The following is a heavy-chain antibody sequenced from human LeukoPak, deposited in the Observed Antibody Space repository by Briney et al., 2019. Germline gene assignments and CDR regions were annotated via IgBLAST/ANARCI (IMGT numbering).Heavy chain of an antibody. CDR3: ARDPMAGTFRAFDI. CDR2: IYSRGST. D-gene: IGHD6-19*01. CDR1: GGSISSYY. J-gene: IGHJ3*02. Sequence: PSETLSLTCTGSGGSISSYYWSWIRQPAGKGLEWIGRIYSRGSTNYNPSLQSRVTMSVDASKNQISLRLNSVTAADTAVYYCARDPMAGTFRAFDIWGQGTMVTVSS. V-gene: IGHV4-4*07.